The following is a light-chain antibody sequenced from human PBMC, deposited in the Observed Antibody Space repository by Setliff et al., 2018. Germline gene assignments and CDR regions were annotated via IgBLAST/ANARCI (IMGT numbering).Light chain of an antibody. CDR1: SSNIGADFD. J-gene: IGLJ2*01. CDR3: QSYDRTLTGSV. CDR2: SNT. Sequence: QSVLTQPPSVSGAPGQSVTISCTGTSSNIGADFDVHWYQHLPGAAPKLLIYSNTHRPSGVPDRFSATKSDKSASLVVTGLQAGDEADYYCQSYDRTLTGSVFGGGTKVTVL. V-gene: IGLV1-40*01.